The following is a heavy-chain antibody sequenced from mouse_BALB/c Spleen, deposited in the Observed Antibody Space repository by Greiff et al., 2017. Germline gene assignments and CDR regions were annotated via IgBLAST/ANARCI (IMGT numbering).Heavy chain of an antibody. J-gene: IGHJ4*01. CDR1: GYSITSDYA. Sequence: EVKLQESGPGLVKPSQSLSLTCTVTGYSITSDYAWNWIRQFPGNKLEWMGYISYSGSTSYNPSLKSRISITRDTSKNQFFLQLNSVTTEDTATYYCAREGYDGGYAMDYWGQGTSVTVSS. D-gene: IGHD2-2*01. CDR2: ISYSGST. CDR3: AREGYDGGYAMDY. V-gene: IGHV3-2*02.